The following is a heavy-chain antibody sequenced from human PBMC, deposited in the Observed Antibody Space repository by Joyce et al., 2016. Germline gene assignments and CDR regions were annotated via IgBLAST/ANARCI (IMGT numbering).Heavy chain of an antibody. J-gene: IGHJ4*02. Sequence: QVQLQQWGAGLLRPSETLSLTCAVYGWFFSGYYWSWIRQPPGKGLAWIGEVTHSGTINDNPSLKSRVTISVDTSKNQFSLMLSAVTAADTAVYYCARAPHYCISSSCFFAYWGQGTLVIVSS. D-gene: IGHD2-2*01. CDR1: GWFFSGYY. V-gene: IGHV4-34*02. CDR3: ARAPHYCISSSCFFAY. CDR2: VTHSGTI.